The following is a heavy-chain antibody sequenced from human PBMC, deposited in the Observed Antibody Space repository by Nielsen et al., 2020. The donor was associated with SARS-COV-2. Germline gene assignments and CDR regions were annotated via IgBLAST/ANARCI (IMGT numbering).Heavy chain of an antibody. CDR1: GYTFTSYG. CDR3: ARDLYDFWSGPYNRFDP. Sequence: ASVKVSCKASGYTFTSYGISWVRQAPGQGLEWMGWISAYNGNTNYAQKLQGRVTMTTDTSTSTAYMELRSLRSDDTAVYYCARDLYDFWSGPYNRFDPWGQGTLVTVSS. D-gene: IGHD3-3*01. CDR2: ISAYNGNT. V-gene: IGHV1-18*01. J-gene: IGHJ5*02.